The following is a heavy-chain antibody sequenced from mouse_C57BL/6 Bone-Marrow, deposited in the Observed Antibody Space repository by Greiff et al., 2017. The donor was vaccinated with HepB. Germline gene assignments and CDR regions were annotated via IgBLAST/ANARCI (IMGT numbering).Heavy chain of an antibody. CDR3: ASPLFITTVGGFDY. CDR2: IHPNSGST. D-gene: IGHD1-1*01. V-gene: IGHV1-64*01. CDR1: GYTFTSYW. J-gene: IGHJ2*01. Sequence: VKLQQPGAELVKPGASVKLSCKASGYTFTSYWMHWVKQRPGQGLEWIGMIHPNSGSTNYNEKFKSKATLTVDKSSSTAYMQLSSLTSEDSAVYYCASPLFITTVGGFDYWGQGTTLTVSS.